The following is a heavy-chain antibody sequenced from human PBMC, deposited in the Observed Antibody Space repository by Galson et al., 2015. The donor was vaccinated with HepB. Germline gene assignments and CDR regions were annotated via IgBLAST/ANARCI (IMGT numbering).Heavy chain of an antibody. Sequence: VKVSCKASGYTFTSYGISWVRQAPGQGLEWVGWISAYNGNTNYAQKLQGRVTMTTDTSTSTAYMELRSLRSDDTAVYYCARGPPWIVVVPAATLSYYGMDVWGQGTTVTVSS. J-gene: IGHJ6*02. CDR1: GYTFTSYG. D-gene: IGHD2-2*01. V-gene: IGHV1-18*01. CDR2: ISAYNGNT. CDR3: ARGPPWIVVVPAATLSYYGMDV.